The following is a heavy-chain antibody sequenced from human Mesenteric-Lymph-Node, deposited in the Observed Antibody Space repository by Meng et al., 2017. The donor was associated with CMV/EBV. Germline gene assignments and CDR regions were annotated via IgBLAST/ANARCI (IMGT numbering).Heavy chain of an antibody. CDR1: GYTFATYW. V-gene: IGHV5-51*01. Sequence: GESLKISCTASGYTFATYWIGWVRQMPGKGLEWMGIIYPGDSDTRYSPSFQGQVTISADKSISTAYLQWSSLKASDTAMYYCARGTYGFHYFDYWGQGTLVTVSS. J-gene: IGHJ4*02. D-gene: IGHD3-10*01. CDR3: ARGTYGFHYFDY. CDR2: IYPGDSDT.